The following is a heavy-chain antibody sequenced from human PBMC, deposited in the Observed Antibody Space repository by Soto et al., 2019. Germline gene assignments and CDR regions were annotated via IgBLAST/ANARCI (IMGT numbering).Heavy chain of an antibody. CDR1: KFTFSNYW. Sequence: PGGSLRLSCVASKFTFSNYWMTWVRQAPGKGLEWVANIKEDGSEKYYVDSVKGRLTISRDNAKNSLYLQMNSLRAEDTAVYYCARVYFKYDYWGQGTLVTVSS. D-gene: IGHD3-10*01. V-gene: IGHV3-7*01. CDR3: ARVYFKYDY. CDR2: IKEDGSEK. J-gene: IGHJ4*02.